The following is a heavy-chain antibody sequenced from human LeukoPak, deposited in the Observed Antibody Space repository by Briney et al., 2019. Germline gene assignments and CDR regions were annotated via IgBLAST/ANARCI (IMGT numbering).Heavy chain of an antibody. D-gene: IGHD6-13*01. CDR2: IYYSGST. J-gene: IGHJ4*02. Sequence: PSETLSLTCTVSGGSLSSYYWSWIRQPPGKGLEWIGYIYYSGSTNYNPSLKSRVTISVDTSKNQFSLKLSSVTAADTAVYYCARESSSSWYFDYWGQGTLVTVSS. CDR3: ARESSSSWYFDY. CDR1: GGSLSSYY. V-gene: IGHV4-59*01.